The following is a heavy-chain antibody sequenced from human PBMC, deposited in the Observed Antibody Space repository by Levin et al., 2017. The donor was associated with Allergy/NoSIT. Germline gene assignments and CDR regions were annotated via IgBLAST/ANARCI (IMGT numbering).Heavy chain of an antibody. CDR3: AKTPTYYYDSSGYYFSY. CDR2: ISYDGSNK. J-gene: IGHJ4*02. CDR1: GFTFSSYG. Sequence: PGGSLRLSCAASGFTFSSYGMHWVRQAPGKGLEWVAVISYDGSNKYYADSVKGRFTISRDNSKNTLYLQMNSLRAEDTAVYYCAKTPTYYYDSSGYYFSYWGQGTLVTVSS. D-gene: IGHD3-22*01. V-gene: IGHV3-30*18.